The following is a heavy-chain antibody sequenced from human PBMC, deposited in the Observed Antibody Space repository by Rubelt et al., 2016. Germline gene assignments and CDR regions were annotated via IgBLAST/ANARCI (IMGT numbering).Heavy chain of an antibody. J-gene: IGHJ4*02. CDR1: GFTFSSYA. CDR2: ISYDGSNK. Sequence: VQLVESGGGLAEPGRSLRLSCTASGFTFSSYAMHWVRQAPGKGLEWVAVISYDGSNKYYADSVKGRFTISRDNSKNRRVLQMNSLRVEETAGYYGATDEDGDLDFDYWGQGTQVTVSS. D-gene: IGHD4-17*01. V-gene: IGHV3-30*04. CDR3: ATDEDGDLDFDY.